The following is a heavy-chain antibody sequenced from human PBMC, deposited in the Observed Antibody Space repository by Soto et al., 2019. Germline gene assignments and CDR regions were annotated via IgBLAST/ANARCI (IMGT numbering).Heavy chain of an antibody. CDR1: GGSISSYY. D-gene: IGHD2-2*01. V-gene: IGHV4-59*06. CDR3: ARTYCSSTSCYGAWFDP. J-gene: IGHJ5*02. CDR2: IYYSGST. Sequence: SETLSLTCTVSGGSISSYYWSWIRQHPGKGLEWIGYIYYSGSTYYNPSLKSRVTISVDTSKNQFSLKLSSVTAADTAVYYCARTYCSSTSCYGAWFDPWGQGTLVTVSS.